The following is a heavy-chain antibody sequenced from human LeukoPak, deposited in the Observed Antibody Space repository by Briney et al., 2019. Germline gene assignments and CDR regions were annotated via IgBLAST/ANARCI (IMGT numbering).Heavy chain of an antibody. CDR2: IWYDGSNK. J-gene: IGHJ6*02. V-gene: IGHV3-33*01. CDR3: AGGGSSGYGMDV. CDR1: GFTFSSYG. Sequence: GGSLRLSCAASGFTFSSYGMHWVRQAPGKGLEWAAVIWYDGSNKYYADSVKGRFTISRDNSKNTLYLQMNSLRAEDTAVYYCAGGGSSGYGMDVWGQGTTVTVSS. D-gene: IGHD6-19*01.